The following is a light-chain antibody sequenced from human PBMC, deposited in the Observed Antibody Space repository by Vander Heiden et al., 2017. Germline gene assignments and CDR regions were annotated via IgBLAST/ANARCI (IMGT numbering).Light chain of an antibody. V-gene: IGKV1-5*03. J-gene: IGKJ2*01. CDR3: QHYNNFPYS. CDR2: KAS. Sequence: DIQMTQSPSTLSAFAGDRVTITCRASQSISIWLAWYQQKPEQAPNLLIYKASNLETGVPSRFSGSGSGTDFTLTISSLQPEDVATYYCQHYNNFPYSFGQGTKLEIK. CDR1: QSISIW.